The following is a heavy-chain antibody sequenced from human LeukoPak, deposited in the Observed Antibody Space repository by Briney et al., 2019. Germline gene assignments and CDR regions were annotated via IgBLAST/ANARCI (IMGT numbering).Heavy chain of an antibody. V-gene: IGHV3-74*01. CDR2: INSDGRTT. CDR1: GFTFSNNW. J-gene: IGHJ4*02. CDR3: AMIKEG. Sequence: PGGSLRLSCAASGFTFSNNWMHWGRKAPGKGLVWVSRINSDGRTTTYEDSVKGRFTISRDNAKITLYLQMNSLRAEDTAVYYCAMIKEGWGQGTLVTVSS. D-gene: IGHD3-22*01.